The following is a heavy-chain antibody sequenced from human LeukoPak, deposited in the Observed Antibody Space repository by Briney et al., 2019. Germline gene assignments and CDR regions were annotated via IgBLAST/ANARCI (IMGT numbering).Heavy chain of an antibody. CDR3: AKHQNRGFDY. J-gene: IGHJ4*02. V-gene: IGHV3-23*01. CDR1: GFTFASYA. CDR2: ISGSGGST. D-gene: IGHD2/OR15-2a*01. Sequence: SGGSLRLSCAASGFTFASYAMSWVRQAPGKGLEWVSIISGSGGSTYYVDSVKGRFTISRDNSKNTLYLQMNSLRAEDTAVYYCAKHQNRGFDYWGQGTLVTVSS.